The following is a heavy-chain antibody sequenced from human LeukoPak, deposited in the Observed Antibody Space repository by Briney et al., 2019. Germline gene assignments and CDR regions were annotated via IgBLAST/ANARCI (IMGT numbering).Heavy chain of an antibody. D-gene: IGHD4-23*01. CDR1: GFTFNGYG. CDR3: AKDYGGNHWFDY. Sequence: GGSLRLSCAASGFTFNGYGMHWVRQAPGKGLEWVSGISWDSGDIGYADSVKGRFTISRDNAKNSLYLQMDRLRAEDTALYYCAKDYGGNHWFDYWGQGTLVTVSS. J-gene: IGHJ4*02. V-gene: IGHV3-9*01. CDR2: ISWDSGDI.